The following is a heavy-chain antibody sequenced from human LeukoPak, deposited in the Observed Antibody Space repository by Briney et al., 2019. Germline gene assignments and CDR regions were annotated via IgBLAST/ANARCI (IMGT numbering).Heavy chain of an antibody. CDR3: ARHRSAAAGPYFDY. CDR2: IYYSGST. D-gene: IGHD6-13*01. Sequence: KASETLSLTCTVSGGSISSSGYYWAWIRQPPGKGLEWIGRIYYSGSTAYNPSTPSLKSRVTISVDTSKNQFSLTLSSVTAADPAVYYCARHRSAAAGPYFDYWGQGTLVTVSS. V-gene: IGHV4-39*01. CDR1: GGSISSSGYY. J-gene: IGHJ4*02.